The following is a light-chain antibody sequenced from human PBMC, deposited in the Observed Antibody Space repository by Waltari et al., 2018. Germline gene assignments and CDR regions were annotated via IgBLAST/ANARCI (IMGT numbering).Light chain of an antibody. V-gene: IGKV1-16*02. CDR2: AAS. J-gene: IGKJ4*01. CDR1: QAINTF. CDR3: QQYNSFPPT. Sequence: DIQMTQSPSSLSPSVGDRVIITCRASQAINTFLAWFQQKPGKAPRFLIYAASTLQSGVSSNFSGSGSGTNFTFTISSLQPEDCATYYCQQYNSFPPTFGGGTRVEIE.